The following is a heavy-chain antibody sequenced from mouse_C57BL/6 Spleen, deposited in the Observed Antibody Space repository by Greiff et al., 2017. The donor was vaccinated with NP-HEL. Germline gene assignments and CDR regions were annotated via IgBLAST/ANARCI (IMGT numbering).Heavy chain of an antibody. Sequence: ESGPGMVKPSQSLSLTCTVTGYSITSGYDWHWIRHFPGNKLEWMGYISYSGSTNYNPSLKSRISITHDTSKNHFFLKLNSVTTEDTATYYCARAHHYYGSSYVWYFDVWGTGTTVTVSS. D-gene: IGHD1-1*01. CDR2: ISYSGST. J-gene: IGHJ1*03. CDR1: GYSITSGYD. V-gene: IGHV3-1*01. CDR3: ARAHHYYGSSYVWYFDV.